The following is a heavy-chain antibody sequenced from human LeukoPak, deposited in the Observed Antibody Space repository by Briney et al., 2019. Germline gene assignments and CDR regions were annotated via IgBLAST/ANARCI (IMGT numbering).Heavy chain of an antibody. CDR2: INHSGST. CDR1: GGSFSGYY. CDR3: ARHPFATPFDY. D-gene: IGHD2-15*01. V-gene: IGHV4-34*01. Sequence: PSETLSLTCAVYGGSFSGYYWSWIRQPPGKGLEWIGEINHSGSTNYNSSLKSRVTMSLDTSKSQFSLRLSSVTAADTAVYFCARHPFATPFDYWGPGTLVTVSS. J-gene: IGHJ4*02.